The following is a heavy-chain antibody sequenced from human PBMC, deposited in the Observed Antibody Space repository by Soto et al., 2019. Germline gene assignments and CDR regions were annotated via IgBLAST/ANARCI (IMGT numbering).Heavy chain of an antibody. CDR1: GFTFSNYA. V-gene: IGHV3-23*01. CDR2: IIDSGDGT. CDR3: AKGIGSARYFDG. Sequence: EVQLLESGGGLVQPGGSLRLSCAASGFTFSNYAMTWVRQAPGQGLQWVSSIIDSGDGTHYGGSVKGRFTISRDNSDNTLYLQMHSLRAEYPALYYCAKGIGSARYFDGWGQGTLVTVSS. J-gene: IGHJ4*02. D-gene: IGHD3-9*01.